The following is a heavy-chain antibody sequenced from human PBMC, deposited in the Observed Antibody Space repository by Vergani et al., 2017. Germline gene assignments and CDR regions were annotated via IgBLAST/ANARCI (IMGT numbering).Heavy chain of an antibody. D-gene: IGHD6-13*01. J-gene: IGHJ4*02. V-gene: IGHV5-10-1*01. CDR3: ARAGYSSSPTHD. CDR2: IDPSDSYT. CDR1: GYSFTSYW. Sequence: EVQLVQSGAEVKKPGESLKISCKGSGYSFTSYWIGWVRQMPGKGLEWMGRIDPSDSYTNYSPSFQGHVTISADKSISTAYLQWSSLKASDTAMYYCARAGYSSSPTHDWGQGTLVTVSS.